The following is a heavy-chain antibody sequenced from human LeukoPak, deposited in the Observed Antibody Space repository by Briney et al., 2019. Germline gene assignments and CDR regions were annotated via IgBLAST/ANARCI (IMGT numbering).Heavy chain of an antibody. CDR1: GSTFTTYG. CDR3: AKISIHDSSPYIDS. D-gene: IGHD3-22*01. Sequence: GGSLRLSCAASGSTFTTYGMHWVRQAPGKGLEWVAFIQYDGSDKYYADSVKGRFTISRDNSKNTLYLQMNSLRTEDTAVYYCAKISIHDSSPYIDSWGQGTLVTVSS. J-gene: IGHJ4*02. V-gene: IGHV3-30*02. CDR2: IQYDGSDK.